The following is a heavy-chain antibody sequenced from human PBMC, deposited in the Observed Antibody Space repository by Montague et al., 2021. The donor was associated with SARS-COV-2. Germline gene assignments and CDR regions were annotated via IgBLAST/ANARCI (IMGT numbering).Heavy chain of an antibody. J-gene: IGHJ6*02. Sequence: CAISGDSVSSNSAAWNWIRQSPSRGLEWQGRTYYRSKWYNDYAVSVKSRITINPDTSKNQFSLQLNSVTPEDTAVYYCARGLWFGELLYYYYYYGMDVWGQGTTVTVSS. CDR2: TYYRSKWYN. CDR3: ARGLWFGELLYYYYYYGMDV. CDR1: GDSVSSNSAA. V-gene: IGHV6-1*01. D-gene: IGHD3-10*01.